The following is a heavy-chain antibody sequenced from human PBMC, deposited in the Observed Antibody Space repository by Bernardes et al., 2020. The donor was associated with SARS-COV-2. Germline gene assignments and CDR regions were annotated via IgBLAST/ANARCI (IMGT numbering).Heavy chain of an antibody. D-gene: IGHD2-21*02. CDR2: VNSAGTT. CDR1: GFTFSNYA. J-gene: IGHJ3*01. CDR3: ARVVSGPHVGADAFAV. Sequence: GGSLSLSCAASGFTFSNYAMSWFRQTPGKGLEWISAVNSAGTTYYADSVRGRFTAARDNSKNTLYLQMSCLRSEDTAVYYCARVVSGPHVGADAFAVWGRGTTVTVSS. V-gene: IGHV3-23*05.